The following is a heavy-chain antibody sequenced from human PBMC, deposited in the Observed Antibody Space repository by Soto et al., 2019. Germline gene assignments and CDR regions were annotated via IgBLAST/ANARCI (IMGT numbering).Heavy chain of an antibody. Sequence: VQLVESGGGMVQPGRSLRLSCVGSGFTFKTDWMTWVRQGPGKGLEWVANIKGDGTKENYVDSVKGRFTISRDNAKNSLYLQMNSLRVEDTAVYYCARDLSPSCGGAWCDALDLWGQGTVVTVSS. V-gene: IGHV3-7*04. D-gene: IGHD2-21*01. CDR3: ARDLSPSCGGAWCDALDL. CDR2: IKGDGTKE. J-gene: IGHJ3*01. CDR1: GFTFKTDW.